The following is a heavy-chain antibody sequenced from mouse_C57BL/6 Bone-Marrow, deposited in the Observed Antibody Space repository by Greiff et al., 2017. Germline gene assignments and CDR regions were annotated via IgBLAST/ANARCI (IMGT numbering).Heavy chain of an antibody. CDR3: ARGTTNFDY. CDR1: GYTFTSYW. J-gene: IGHJ2*01. V-gene: IGHV1-7*01. D-gene: IGHD1-1*01. Sequence: VQLQQSGAELAKPGASVKLSCKASGYTFTSYWMHWVKQRPGQGLEWIGYINPSSGYTKYNQKFKDKATLTAVKSSSTAYMQLSSLTYEDSAVYYCARGTTNFDYWGQGTTLTVSS. CDR2: INPSSGYT.